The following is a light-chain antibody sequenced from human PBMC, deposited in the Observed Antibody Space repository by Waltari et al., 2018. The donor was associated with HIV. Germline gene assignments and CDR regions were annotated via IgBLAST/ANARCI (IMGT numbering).Light chain of an antibody. V-gene: IGLV3-21*04. CDR3: QVWDSSSDHVV. CDR2: DES. Sequence: SYVLTQPPSVSVAPGKTARTTCGGNNIGSKSVTWYQQKPGQAPVLVIYDESDRPSGIPERFSGSNSGNTATLTISRVEAGDEADYYCQVWDSSSDHVVFGGGTKLTVL. CDR1: NIGSKS. J-gene: IGLJ2*01.